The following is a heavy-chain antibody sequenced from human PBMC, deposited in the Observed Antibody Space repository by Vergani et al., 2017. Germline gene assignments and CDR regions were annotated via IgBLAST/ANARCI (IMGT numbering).Heavy chain of an antibody. CDR1: GGSVSSGSYY. J-gene: IGHJ2*01. V-gene: IGHV4-61*01. CDR2: IYYSGST. CDR3: ARALRYYDTSGYFDL. D-gene: IGHD3-22*01. Sequence: QVQLQESGPGLVKPSETLSLTCTVSGGSVSSGSYYWSWIRQPPGKGLEWIVYIYYSGSTHYNPSLKSRVTISVDTSKNQFSLKLSSVTAADTAVYYCARALRYYDTSGYFDLWGRGTLVTVSS.